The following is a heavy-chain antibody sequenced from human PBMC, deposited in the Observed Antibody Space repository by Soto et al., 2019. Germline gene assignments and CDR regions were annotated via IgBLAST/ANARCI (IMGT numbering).Heavy chain of an antibody. Sequence: QVQLVESGGGVVQPGRSLRLSCAASGISFRNHAMHWVRQAPGKGLEWVALISHDGRNEYYTDSVKGRFTVSRDISDNTLHLQMNNLRVEDTAVYYCAAERWSDSCAYRNYNGMDVWGQGATVTVSS. CDR3: AAERWSDSCAYRNYNGMDV. J-gene: IGHJ6*02. CDR2: ISHDGRNE. V-gene: IGHV3-30*04. CDR1: GISFRNHA. D-gene: IGHD3-22*01.